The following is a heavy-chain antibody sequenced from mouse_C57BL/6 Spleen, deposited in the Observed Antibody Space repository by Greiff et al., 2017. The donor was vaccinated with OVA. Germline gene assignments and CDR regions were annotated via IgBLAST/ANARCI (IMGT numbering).Heavy chain of an antibody. J-gene: IGHJ1*03. Sequence: VQLQQPVAELVRPGASVKLSCTASGFNIKNTYMHWVKQRPEQGLEWIGRIDPANGNTKYAPKFQGKATITADTSSNTAYLQLSSLTSEDTAIYYCARSPHYYGSSYGYFDVWGTGTTVTVSS. D-gene: IGHD1-1*01. CDR3: ARSPHYYGSSYGYFDV. CDR1: GFNIKNTY. V-gene: IGHV14-3*01. CDR2: IDPANGNT.